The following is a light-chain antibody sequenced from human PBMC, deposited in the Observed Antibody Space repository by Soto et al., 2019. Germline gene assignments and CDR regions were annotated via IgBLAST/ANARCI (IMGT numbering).Light chain of an antibody. CDR3: QHFNSWPLL. Sequence: EIVMTQSPAMLSVSPGERATLSCRASQNVNNRLAWYQQKAGQPPRLLIYGASTRAIGIPARFSGSGSGTEFSLTISSLHSEDFAVYYCQHFNSWPLLFGQGTKVEIK. CDR1: QNVNNR. CDR2: GAS. J-gene: IGKJ1*01. V-gene: IGKV3-15*01.